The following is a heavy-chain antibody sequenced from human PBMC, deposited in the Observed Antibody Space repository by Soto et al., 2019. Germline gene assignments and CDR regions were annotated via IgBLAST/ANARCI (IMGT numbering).Heavy chain of an antibody. CDR1: GGTFSSYA. D-gene: IGHD2-21*02. CDR3: ARDIRGPYCGGDCYWFDP. J-gene: IGHJ5*02. V-gene: IGHV1-69*01. Sequence: QVQLVQSGAEVKKPGSSVKVSCKASGGTFSSYAISWVRQAPGQGLEWMGGIIPIFGTANYEQKFQGRVTITADEATSTAYVDRSSLRSEDTGVYYCARDIRGPYCGGDCYWFDPWGQGTLVTVS. CDR2: IIPIFGTA.